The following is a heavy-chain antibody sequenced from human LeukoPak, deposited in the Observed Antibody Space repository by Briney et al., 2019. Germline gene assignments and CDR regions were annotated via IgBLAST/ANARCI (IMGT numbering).Heavy chain of an antibody. D-gene: IGHD5-18*01. CDR1: GYTFTGYY. Sequence: ASVKVSCKASGYTFTGYYMHWVRQAPGQGLEWMGWISAYNGNTNYAQKLQGRVTMTTDTSTSTAYMELRSLRSDDTAVYYCARGLRGYSYGPRDGNAFDIWGQGTMVTVSS. CDR3: ARGLRGYSYGPRDGNAFDI. V-gene: IGHV1-18*04. J-gene: IGHJ3*02. CDR2: ISAYNGNT.